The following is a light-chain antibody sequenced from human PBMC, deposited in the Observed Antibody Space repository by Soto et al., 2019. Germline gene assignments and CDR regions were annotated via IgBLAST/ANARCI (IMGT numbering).Light chain of an antibody. J-gene: IGKJ1*01. V-gene: IGKV1-39*01. CDR2: AAS. Sequence: DIQMTQSPYSLSASVGDRVTITCRASQSISNYLNWYQQKPGKAPKLLIYAASSLQSGVPSRFSGSGSWTDFTLTISSLQPEDFANYYCQQSYSTPSTFGQGTKVEIK. CDR3: QQSYSTPST. CDR1: QSISNY.